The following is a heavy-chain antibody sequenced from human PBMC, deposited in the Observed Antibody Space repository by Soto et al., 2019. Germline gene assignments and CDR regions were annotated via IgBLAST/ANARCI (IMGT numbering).Heavy chain of an antibody. CDR3: AKVLTGYYDRVGDDYYYYMDV. V-gene: IGHV3-21*01. CDR2: ISSSSYYI. CDR1: GFTFSTYS. D-gene: IGHD3-9*01. J-gene: IGHJ6*03. Sequence: PGGSLRLSCAASGFTFSTYSMNWVRQAPGKGLEWVSSISSSSYYIYYSDSVRGRFSISRDYAKSSLSLQMNSLRAEDTAVYYCAKVLTGYYDRVGDDYYYYMDVWGKGTTVTVSS.